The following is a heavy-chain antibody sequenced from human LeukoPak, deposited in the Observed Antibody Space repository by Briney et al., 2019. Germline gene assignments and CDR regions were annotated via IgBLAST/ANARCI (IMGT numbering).Heavy chain of an antibody. V-gene: IGHV3-7*01. CDR2: IKQDGSEK. CDR3: ARDGWYYDSSGFY. J-gene: IGHJ4*02. Sequence: PGGSLRLSCAASGFTFSSYWMSWVRQAPGKGLEWVANIKQDGSEKYYVDSVKGRFTISRDNAKNSLYLQMNSLRAEDTAVYYCARDGWYYDSSGFYWGQGNLVTVSS. D-gene: IGHD3-22*01. CDR1: GFTFSSYW.